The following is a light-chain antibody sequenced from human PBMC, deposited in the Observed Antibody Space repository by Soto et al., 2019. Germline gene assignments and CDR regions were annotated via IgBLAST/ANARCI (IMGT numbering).Light chain of an antibody. CDR1: QGITTY. Sequence: DIQMTQSPSSLSASVGDRVTITCRASQGITTYLAWFQQKLGKAPKSLIYGVSNLQSGVPSRFSGGGSGRDFTLTISSLQPEDFATYYCQQYSSYPHTFGQGTKVEIK. CDR3: QQYSSYPHT. V-gene: IGKV1-16*01. J-gene: IGKJ2*01. CDR2: GVS.